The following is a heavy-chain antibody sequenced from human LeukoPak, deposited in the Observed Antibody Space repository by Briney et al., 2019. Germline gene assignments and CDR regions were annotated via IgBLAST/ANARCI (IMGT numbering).Heavy chain of an antibody. D-gene: IGHD6-19*01. Sequence: GGSLRLSCAASGFSFSDYNFNWVRQVPGRGLDWVSYISNSATTTYYADSVKGRFSMSRDNVANSLYLQMNSLRAEDTAVYYCARGRMTSGGFDYWGQGTLVTVFS. J-gene: IGHJ4*02. CDR3: ARGRMTSGGFDY. CDR2: ISNSATTT. V-gene: IGHV3-48*01. CDR1: GFSFSDYN.